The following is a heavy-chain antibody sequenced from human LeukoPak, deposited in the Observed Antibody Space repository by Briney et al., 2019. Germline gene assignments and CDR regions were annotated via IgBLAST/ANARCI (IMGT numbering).Heavy chain of an antibody. CDR2: ISYDGSNK. D-gene: IGHD3/OR15-3a*01. CDR1: GFTFSSYA. Sequence: HPGRPLRLSCAASGFTFSSYAMHWVRQAPGKGLEWVAVISYDGSNKYYADSVKGRFTISRDNSKNTLYLQMNSLRAEDTAVYYCARAHEPFGLWWYFDLWGRGTLVTVSS. V-gene: IGHV3-30*01. J-gene: IGHJ2*01. CDR3: ARAHEPFGLWWYFDL.